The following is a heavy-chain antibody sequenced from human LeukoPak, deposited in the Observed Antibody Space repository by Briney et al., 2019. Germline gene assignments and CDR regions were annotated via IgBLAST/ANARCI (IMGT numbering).Heavy chain of an antibody. CDR1: GGSISSSSYY. V-gene: IGHV4-39*07. Sequence: KPSETLSLTCTVSGGSISSSSYYWGWIRQPPGKGLEWIGSIYYSGSTYYNPSLKSRVTISVDTSKNQFSLKLSSVTAADTAVYYCARAGAKYYYDSSGYYSTAFDIWGQGTMVTVSS. CDR2: IYYSGST. D-gene: IGHD3-22*01. J-gene: IGHJ3*02. CDR3: ARAGAKYYYDSSGYYSTAFDI.